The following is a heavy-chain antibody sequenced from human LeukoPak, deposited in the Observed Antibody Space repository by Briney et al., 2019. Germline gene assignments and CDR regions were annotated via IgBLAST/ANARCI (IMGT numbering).Heavy chain of an antibody. Sequence: SETLSLTCTVSGGSISSGGYYWSWIRQHPGEGLEWIGYIYYSGSTYYNPSLKSRVTISVDKSKTQFSLKLSSVTAADTAVYYCARDKSTDIVLMVYAYGMDVWGQGTTVTVSS. CDR3: ARDKSTDIVLMVYAYGMDV. D-gene: IGHD2-8*01. J-gene: IGHJ6*01. V-gene: IGHV4-31*03. CDR2: IYYSGST. CDR1: GGSISSGGYY.